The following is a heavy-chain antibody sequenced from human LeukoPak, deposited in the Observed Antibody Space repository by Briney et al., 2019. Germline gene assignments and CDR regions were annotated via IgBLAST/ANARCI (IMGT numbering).Heavy chain of an antibody. CDR2: ISGSGGST. D-gene: IGHD2-15*01. J-gene: IGHJ5*02. CDR3: ARGLARSDVGRWS. Sequence: PGGSLRLSCVASAFTFNNWMHWVRQAPGKGLEWVSAISGSGGSTYYADSVKGRFTISRDNSKNTLYLQMNSLRAEDTAINYCARGLARSDVGRWSWGQGTLVIVSS. CDR1: AFTFNNW. V-gene: IGHV3-23*01.